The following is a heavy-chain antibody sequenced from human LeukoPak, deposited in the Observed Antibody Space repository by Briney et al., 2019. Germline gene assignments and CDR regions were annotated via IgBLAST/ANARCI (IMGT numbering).Heavy chain of an antibody. J-gene: IGHJ6*03. V-gene: IGHV3-23*01. Sequence: QPGGSLRLSCAASGFTFSSYAMSWVRQAPGKGLEWVSAISGSGGSTYYADSVKGRFTISRDNSKNTLHLQMNSLRAEDTAVYYCAKDPFLAAAAPYYYYYYMDVWGKGTTVTVSS. CDR2: ISGSGGST. CDR1: GFTFSSYA. D-gene: IGHD6-13*01. CDR3: AKDPFLAAAAPYYYYYYMDV.